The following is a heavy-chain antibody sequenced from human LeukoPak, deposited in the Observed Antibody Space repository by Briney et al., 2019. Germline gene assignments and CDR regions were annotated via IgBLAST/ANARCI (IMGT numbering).Heavy chain of an antibody. Sequence: SETLSLTCAVYGGSFSGYYRSWIRQPPGKGLEWIGEINHSGSTNYNPSLKSRVTISVDTSKNQFSLKLSSVTAADTAVYYCARGPHFSGGLYYYYYMDVWGKGTTVTVSS. CDR2: INHSGST. CDR3: ARGPHFSGGLYYYYYMDV. J-gene: IGHJ6*03. D-gene: IGHD2-15*01. V-gene: IGHV4-34*01. CDR1: GGSFSGYY.